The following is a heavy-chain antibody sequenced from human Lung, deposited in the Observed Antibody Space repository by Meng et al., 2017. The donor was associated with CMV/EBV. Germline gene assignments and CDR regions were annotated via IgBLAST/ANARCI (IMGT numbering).Heavy chain of an antibody. CDR1: GGSISSHY. CDR2: IYYSGST. Sequence: SETLSLXCTVSGGSISSHYWSWIRQPPGKGLEWIGYIYYSGSTNYNPSLKSRVTISVDTSKNQFSLKLSSVTAADTAVYYCASGKYYYGSGIYYNYYYYGMDVWGQGTTVTVSS. V-gene: IGHV4-59*11. CDR3: ASGKYYYGSGIYYNYYYYGMDV. D-gene: IGHD3-10*01. J-gene: IGHJ6*02.